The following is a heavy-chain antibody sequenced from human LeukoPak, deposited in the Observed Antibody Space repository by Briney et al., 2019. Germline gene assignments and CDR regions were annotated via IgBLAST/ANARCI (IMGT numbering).Heavy chain of an antibody. Sequence: GGSLRLSCAASGFTFSSYAMSWVRQAPGKGLVWVSRINSDGSSTSYADSVKGRFTISRDNAKNTLYLQMNSLRAEDTAVYYCARGCAHGCGSYYDLDYWGQGTLVTVFS. CDR3: ARGCAHGCGSYYDLDY. CDR1: GFTFSSYA. D-gene: IGHD1-26*01. V-gene: IGHV3-74*01. J-gene: IGHJ4*02. CDR2: INSDGSST.